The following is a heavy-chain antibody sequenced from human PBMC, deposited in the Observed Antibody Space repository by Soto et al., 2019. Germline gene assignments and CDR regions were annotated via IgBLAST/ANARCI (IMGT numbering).Heavy chain of an antibody. CDR3: ARGGSGVRGVLYYYYYGMDV. CDR2: IYYSGST. Sequence: QVQLQESGPGLVKPSQTLSLTCTVSGGSISSGGYYWSWIRQHPGKGLEWIGYIYYSGSTYYNPSLKSRVTTSVDTSKNQFSRKLSSVNAADTAVYYCARGGSGVRGVLYYYYYGMDVWGQGTTVTVSS. V-gene: IGHV4-31*03. CDR1: GGSISSGGYY. J-gene: IGHJ6*02. D-gene: IGHD3-10*01.